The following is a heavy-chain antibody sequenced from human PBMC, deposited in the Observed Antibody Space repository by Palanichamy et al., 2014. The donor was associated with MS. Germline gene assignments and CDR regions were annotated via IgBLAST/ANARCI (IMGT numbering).Heavy chain of an antibody. CDR2: ITSDGRDT. CDR1: GFTFSTYY. Sequence: EVHLVESGGGLVQPGGSLRLSCAASGFTFSTYYMHWVRQAPGKGLVWVSRITSDGRDTSYADSVKGRFTISRDNAKNTLYLQMNSLRAEDTAVYYCARYYASGTYSWGQGTLVTVSS. J-gene: IGHJ4*02. D-gene: IGHD3-10*01. CDR3: ARYYASGTYS. V-gene: IGHV3-74*01.